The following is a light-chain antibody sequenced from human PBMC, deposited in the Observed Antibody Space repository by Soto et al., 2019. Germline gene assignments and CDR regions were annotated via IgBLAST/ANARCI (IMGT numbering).Light chain of an antibody. CDR3: QTWGTGIPGV. CDR1: SGHSSYA. Sequence: QPVLTQSPSASASLGASVKLTCTLSSGHSSYAIAWHQQQPEKGPRYLMKLTSDGSHSKGDGIPDRFSGSSSGAERYLTISSLQSYYEADYSCQTWGTGIPGVFGGGTKVTVL. CDR2: LTSDGSH. V-gene: IGLV4-69*01. J-gene: IGLJ3*02.